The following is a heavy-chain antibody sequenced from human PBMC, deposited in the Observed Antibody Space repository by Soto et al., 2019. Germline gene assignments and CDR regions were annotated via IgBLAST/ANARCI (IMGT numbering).Heavy chain of an antibody. V-gene: IGHV1-18*04. D-gene: IGHD2-15*01. J-gene: IGHJ5*02. CDR1: GYTLLSYG. CDR2: INTYNNKT. Sequence: QVQLVQSGAEVKKPGASVKVSCKASGYTLLSYGISWVRQAPGQGLEWMGWINTYNNKTNYAQKLQGRVTMTTDTTTSTAYMELRSLRSDDTAVYYFAHVYCSGGSCFPNWFDAWGQGTLVTVSS. CDR3: AHVYCSGGSCFPNWFDA.